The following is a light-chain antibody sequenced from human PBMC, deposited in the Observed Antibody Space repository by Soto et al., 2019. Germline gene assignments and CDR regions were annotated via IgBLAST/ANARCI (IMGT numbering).Light chain of an antibody. V-gene: IGLV2-14*01. CDR3: SSFTSTSTRL. Sequence: QSALTQPASVSGSPGQSITISCTGTSSDIGSYDYVSWYQQHPGKAPNLIIYEVTDRPSGVSNRCSGSKSGNTASLTISGLQAEDEADYYCSSFTSTSTRLFGSGTKLTVL. CDR1: SSDIGSYDY. CDR2: EVT. J-gene: IGLJ1*01.